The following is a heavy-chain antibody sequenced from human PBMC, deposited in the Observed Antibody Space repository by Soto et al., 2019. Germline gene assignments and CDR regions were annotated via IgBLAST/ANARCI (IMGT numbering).Heavy chain of an antibody. CDR2: ISYDGSSQ. CDR3: AKDVKLRVSSVYYYYGMDV. J-gene: IGHJ6*02. CDR1: GFTFSNYE. V-gene: IGHV3-30*18. Sequence: QVQLVESGGGVVQPGRSLRLSCAASGFTFSNYEMHWVRQAPGKGLEWVAVISYDGSSQYYADSVKGRFTISRDNSKNTLKLQMNGLSTEDTAVYFCAKDVKLRVSSVYYYYGMDVWGLGTTVTVSS. D-gene: IGHD1-1*01.